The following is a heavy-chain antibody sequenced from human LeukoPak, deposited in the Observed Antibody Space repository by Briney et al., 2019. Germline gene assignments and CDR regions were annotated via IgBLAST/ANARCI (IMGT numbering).Heavy chain of an antibody. CDR2: IYHSGST. J-gene: IGHJ5*02. CDR3: ARHSSSWYEGWFDP. D-gene: IGHD6-13*01. CDR1: GGSISSGGYS. V-gene: IGHV4-30-2*01. Sequence: SETLSLACAVSGGSISSGGYSWSWIRQPPGKGLEWIGYIYHSGSTYYNPSLKSRVTISVDRSKNQFSLKLSSVTAADTAVYYCARHSSSWYEGWFDPWGQGTLVTVSS.